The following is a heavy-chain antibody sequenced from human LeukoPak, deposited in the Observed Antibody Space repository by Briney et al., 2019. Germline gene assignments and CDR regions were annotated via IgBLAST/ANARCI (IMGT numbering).Heavy chain of an antibody. CDR1: GGSFSGYY. CDR2: IYYSGST. J-gene: IGHJ4*02. Sequence: PSETLSLTCAVYGGSFSGYYWGWIRQPPGKGLEWIGTIYYSGSTYYNPSLKSRVTISVDTSKNQFSLKLSSVTAADTAVYYCARQEVYCSSTSCYARGYSYGTFFDYWGQGTLVTVSS. V-gene: IGHV4-39*01. D-gene: IGHD2-2*01. CDR3: ARQEVYCSSTSCYARGYSYGTFFDY.